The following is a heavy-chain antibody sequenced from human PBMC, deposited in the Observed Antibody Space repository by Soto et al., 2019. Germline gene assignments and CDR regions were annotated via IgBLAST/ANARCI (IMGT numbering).Heavy chain of an antibody. J-gene: IGHJ6*02. D-gene: IGHD6-6*01. CDR2: IIPIFGTA. V-gene: IGHV1-69*13. CDR1: GGTFSSYA. CDR3: ARKQLAHPNYYYYYGMDV. Sequence: AASVKVSCKASGGTFSSYAISWVRQAPGQGLERMGGIIPIFGTANYAQKFQGRVTITADESTSTAYKELSSLRSEDTAVYYCARKQLAHPNYYYYYGMDVWGQGTTVTVSS.